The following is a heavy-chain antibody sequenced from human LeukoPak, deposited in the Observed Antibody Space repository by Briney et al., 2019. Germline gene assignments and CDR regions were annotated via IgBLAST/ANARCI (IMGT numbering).Heavy chain of an antibody. CDR1: GGSISSGSYY. Sequence: SETLSLTCTVSGGSISSGSYYWSWIRQPPGKGLEWIGYIYHSVSTYYNPSLKSRVTISVDRSKNQFSLKLSSVTAADTAVYYCARANERYCSSTSCSYHFDYWGQGTLVTVSS. D-gene: IGHD2-2*01. CDR2: IYHSVST. J-gene: IGHJ4*02. V-gene: IGHV4-30-2*01. CDR3: ARANERYCSSTSCSYHFDY.